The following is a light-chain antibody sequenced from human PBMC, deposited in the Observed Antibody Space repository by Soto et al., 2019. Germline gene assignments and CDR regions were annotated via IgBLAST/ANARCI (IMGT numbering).Light chain of an antibody. CDR1: SSDVGAYNY. V-gene: IGLV2-14*03. CDR2: NVY. CDR3: CSYADNNDYV. J-gene: IGLJ1*01. Sequence: QSALTQPASVSGSPGQSITISCTGTSSDVGAYNYVSWHQQLPGKAPKLMIYNVYDRPSGISNRFSGSKSGNTASLNVSGLQAEDEADYYCCSYADNNDYVFGTGTKLTVL.